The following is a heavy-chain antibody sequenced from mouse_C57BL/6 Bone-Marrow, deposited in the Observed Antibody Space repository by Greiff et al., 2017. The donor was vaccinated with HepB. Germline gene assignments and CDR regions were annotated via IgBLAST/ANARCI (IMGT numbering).Heavy chain of an antibody. CDR1: GYTFTDYN. J-gene: IGHJ4*01. Sequence: SGPELVKPGASVKMSCKASGYTFTDYNMHWVKQSHGKRLEWIGYINPNNGVTSYNQKFKGKATLTVNKYSITTYMELRSLTSEDYAVYYCAGTVYYGNSADYWGQGTSLTVSS. V-gene: IGHV1-22*01. CDR3: AGTVYYGNSADY. D-gene: IGHD2-1*01. CDR2: INPNNGVT.